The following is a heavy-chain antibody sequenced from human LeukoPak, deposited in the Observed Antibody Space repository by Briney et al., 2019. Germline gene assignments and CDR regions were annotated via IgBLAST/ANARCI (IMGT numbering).Heavy chain of an antibody. Sequence: SETLSLTCTVSGGSISSGSYYWSWIRQPAGKGLEWIGRIYTSGSTNYNPSLKSRVTISVDTSKNQFSLKLSSVTAADTAVYYCARATPYYYGSGSLRSYYYGMDVWGQGTTVTVSS. CDR1: GGSISSGSYY. CDR3: ARATPYYYGSGSLRSYYYGMDV. CDR2: IYTSGST. J-gene: IGHJ6*02. D-gene: IGHD3-10*01. V-gene: IGHV4-61*02.